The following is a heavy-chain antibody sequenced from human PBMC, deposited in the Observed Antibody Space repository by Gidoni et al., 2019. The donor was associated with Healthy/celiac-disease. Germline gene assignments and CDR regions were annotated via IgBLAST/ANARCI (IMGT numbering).Heavy chain of an antibody. CDR2: INHSGST. V-gene: IGHV4-34*01. D-gene: IGHD6-19*01. CDR1: GGSFSRYY. CDR3: ARGSEAGTRSLDY. Sequence: QVQLQQWGAGLLTPSEPLSLTCAVYGGSFSRYYWSWIRQPPGKGLEWIGEINHSGSTNYNPSLKSRVTISVDTSKNQFSLKLSSVTAADTAVYYCARGSEAGTRSLDYWGQGTLVTVSS. J-gene: IGHJ4*02.